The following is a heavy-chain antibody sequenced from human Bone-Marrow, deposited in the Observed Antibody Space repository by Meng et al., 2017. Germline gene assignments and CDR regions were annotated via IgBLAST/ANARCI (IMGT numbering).Heavy chain of an antibody. V-gene: IGHV3-30*04. J-gene: IGHJ4*02. CDR2: ISYDGSNK. CDR3: ARDGEDTYYDILTGYLSPPIDY. D-gene: IGHD3-9*01. CDR1: GFTFSSYA. Sequence: GESLKISCAASGFTFSSYAMHWVRQAPGKGLEWVAVISYDGSNKYYADSVKGRFTISRDNSKNTLYLQMNSLRDEDTAVYYCARDGEDTYYDILTGYLSPPIDYWGQGTLVTVSS.